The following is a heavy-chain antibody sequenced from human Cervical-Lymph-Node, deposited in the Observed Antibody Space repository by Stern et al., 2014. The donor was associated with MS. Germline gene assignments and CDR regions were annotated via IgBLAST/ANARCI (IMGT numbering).Heavy chain of an antibody. CDR1: GYSFTRYW. Sequence: VQLVESGAEVKKPGESLKISCKDSGYSFTRYWIGWVRQMPGKGLEWMGIIYRGDSDTRYSASFQGRVTISADKSINTAYLQWGSLEASDSATYYCARGGVSFDTGLVAFDYWGQGTLVTVSS. CDR2: IYRGDSDT. D-gene: IGHD2-15*01. CDR3: ARGGVSFDTGLVAFDY. J-gene: IGHJ4*02. V-gene: IGHV5-51*01.